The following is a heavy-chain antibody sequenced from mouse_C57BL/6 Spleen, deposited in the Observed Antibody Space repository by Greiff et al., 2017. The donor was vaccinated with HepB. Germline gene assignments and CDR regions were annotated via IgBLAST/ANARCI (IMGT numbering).Heavy chain of an antibody. J-gene: IGHJ1*03. CDR1: GYTFTSYD. CDR3: AREYYGSSPYWYFDV. D-gene: IGHD1-1*01. Sequence: QVQLKQSGPELVKPGASVKLSCKASGYTFTSYDINWVKQRPGQGLEWIGWIYPRDGSTKYNEKFKGKATLTVDTSSSTAYMELHSLTSEDSAVYFCAREYYGSSPYWYFDVWGTGTTVTVSS. CDR2: IYPRDGST. V-gene: IGHV1-85*01.